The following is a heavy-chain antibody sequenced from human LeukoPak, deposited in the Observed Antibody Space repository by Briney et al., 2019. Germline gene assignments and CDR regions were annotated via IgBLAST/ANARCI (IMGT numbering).Heavy chain of an antibody. Sequence: GSVKVSCKASGYTFTGYYMHWVRQAPGQGLEWMGCINPNSGATRYAQKFQGRVTMTRDTSISTAVMELSTLRSDDTAVYYCARDFETTGFRPVGWGQGTLVTV. V-gene: IGHV1-2*02. D-gene: IGHD1-1*01. CDR1: GYTFTGYY. CDR2: INPNSGAT. J-gene: IGHJ4*02. CDR3: ARDFETTGFRPVG.